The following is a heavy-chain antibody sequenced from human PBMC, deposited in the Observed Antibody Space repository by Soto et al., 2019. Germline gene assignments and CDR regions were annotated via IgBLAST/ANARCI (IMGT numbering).Heavy chain of an antibody. Sequence: SVKVSCKASGFTFTSSAVRWVRQARGQRLEWIGWIVVGSGNTNYAQKFQERVTITRDMSTSTAYMELSSLRSEDTAVYYCAADNNSGSYYYYYGMDVWGQGTTVTVSS. D-gene: IGHD1-26*01. CDR2: IVVGSGNT. V-gene: IGHV1-58*01. CDR1: GFTFTSSA. J-gene: IGHJ6*02. CDR3: AADNNSGSYYYYYGMDV.